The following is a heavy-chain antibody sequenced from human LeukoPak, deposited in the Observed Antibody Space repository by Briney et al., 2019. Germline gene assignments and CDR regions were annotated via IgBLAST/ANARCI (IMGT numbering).Heavy chain of an antibody. J-gene: IGHJ3*02. D-gene: IGHD3-22*01. CDR2: ISSSSTYI. Sequence: PGGSLRLSCAVSGFTFSNYSMNWVRQAPGKGLERVSSISSSSTYIYYADSVKGRFTISRDNARNSLYLRMSSLRAEDTAVYFCARVLYGYYYDSTGQDAFDIWGQGTLVTVSS. CDR1: GFTFSNYS. CDR3: ARVLYGYYYDSTGQDAFDI. V-gene: IGHV3-21*01.